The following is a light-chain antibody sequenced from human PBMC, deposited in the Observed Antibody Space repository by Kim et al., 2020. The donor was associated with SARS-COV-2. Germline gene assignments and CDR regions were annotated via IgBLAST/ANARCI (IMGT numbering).Light chain of an antibody. V-gene: IGLV5-37*01. CDR3: MIWPTSDSGV. CDR1: SDFNVDHCN. J-gene: IGLJ3*02. Sequence: CNLPSDFNVDHCNIYWYQQKPGSPPRYLLYYYSDSNKGQGSGVPSRFSGSKDASANTGILLISGLQSEDEADYYCMIWPTSDSGVFGGGTQLTVL. CDR2: YYSDSNK.